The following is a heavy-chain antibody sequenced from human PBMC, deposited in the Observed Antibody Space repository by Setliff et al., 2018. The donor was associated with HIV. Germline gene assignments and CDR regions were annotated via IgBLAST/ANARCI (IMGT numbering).Heavy chain of an antibody. J-gene: IGHJ6*03. D-gene: IGHD3-16*01. CDR2: IRSRANDYAT. CDR1: GFMFSGSA. Sequence: PGGSLRLSCTASGFMFSGSAIHWVRQTSGKGLGWIGRIRSRANDYATEYAVSTKGRFIISRDDSRGSSHLQMNSLEIEDTAVYYCTRLGEAGFEYYMDVWGKGTTVTVSS. V-gene: IGHV3-73*01. CDR3: TRLGEAGFEYYMDV.